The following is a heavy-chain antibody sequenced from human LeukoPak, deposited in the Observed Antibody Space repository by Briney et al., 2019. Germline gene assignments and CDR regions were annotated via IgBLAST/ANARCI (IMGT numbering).Heavy chain of an antibody. J-gene: IGHJ6*02. CDR1: GFTFSSYW. V-gene: IGHV3-7*03. CDR2: IKQDGSEK. CDR3: ARDEVDWTIYYYYYYGMDV. Sequence: GGSLRLSCAASGFTFSSYWMSWVRQAPGKGLEWVANIKQDGSEKYYVDSVKGRFTISRGNAKNSLYLQMNSLRAEDTAVYYCARDEVDWTIYYYYYYGMDVWGQGTTVAVSS. D-gene: IGHD3-9*01.